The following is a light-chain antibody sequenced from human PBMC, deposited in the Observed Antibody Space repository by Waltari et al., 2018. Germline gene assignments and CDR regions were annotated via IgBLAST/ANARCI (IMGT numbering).Light chain of an antibody. V-gene: IGLV2-14*01. Sequence: QSALTQPASVSGSPGQSITISCTGTTSDVGGYNFVSWYQQHPGIAPKLMIYDVNKRPSGVSNRFSGSKPGNTASLTISGLQAEDEADYYCSSYTSSATYVFGVGTKVTVL. CDR2: DVN. CDR1: TSDVGGYNF. J-gene: IGLJ1*01. CDR3: SSYTSSATYV.